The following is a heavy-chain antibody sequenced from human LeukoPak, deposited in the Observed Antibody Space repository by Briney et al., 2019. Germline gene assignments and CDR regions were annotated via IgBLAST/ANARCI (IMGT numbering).Heavy chain of an antibody. CDR2: INPNSGGT. J-gene: IGHJ4*02. CDR1: GYTFTGYY. V-gene: IGHV1-2*02. CDR3: ARDADLEGAAYYY. Sequence: ASVKVSCKASGYTFTGYYMHWVRQAPGQGLEWMRWINPNSGGTNYAQKFQGRVTMTRDTSISTAYMELSRLRSDDTAVYYCARDADLEGAAYYYWGQGTLVTVSS. D-gene: IGHD3-16*01.